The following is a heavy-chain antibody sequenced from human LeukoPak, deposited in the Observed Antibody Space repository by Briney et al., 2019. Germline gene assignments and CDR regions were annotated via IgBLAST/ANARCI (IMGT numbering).Heavy chain of an antibody. CDR3: ARAAAADKAAALDY. Sequence: ASVKVSCKASGYTFSNYAMNWVRQAPGQGLEWMGWISAYNGNTNYAQKLQGRVTMTTDTSTSTAYMELRSLRSDDTAVYYCARAAAADKAAALDYWGQGTLVTVSS. CDR1: GYTFSNYA. CDR2: ISAYNGNT. V-gene: IGHV1-18*01. D-gene: IGHD6-25*01. J-gene: IGHJ4*02.